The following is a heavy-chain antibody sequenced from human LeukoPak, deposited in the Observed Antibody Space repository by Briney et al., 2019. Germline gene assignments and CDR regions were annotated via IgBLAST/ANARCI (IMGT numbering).Heavy chain of an antibody. J-gene: IGHJ1*01. D-gene: IGHD3-22*01. CDR1: GFTFSSYA. CDR3: TTDRYYDNSELQFQH. Sequence: GGSLRLSCAASGFTFSSYAMSWVRQAPGKGLEWLGRIKRETDGGTIDYAAPVKGRFTISRDDSRNTLYLQMDSLKIEDTAVYYCTTDRYYDNSELQFQHWGQGTLVTVSS. V-gene: IGHV3-15*01. CDR2: IKRETDGGTI.